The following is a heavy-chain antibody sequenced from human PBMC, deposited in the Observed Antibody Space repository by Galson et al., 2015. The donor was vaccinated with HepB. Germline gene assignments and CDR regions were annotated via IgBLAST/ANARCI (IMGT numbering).Heavy chain of an antibody. CDR2: ISSSSSYI. CDR1: GFTFSSYS. J-gene: IGHJ6*02. D-gene: IGHD6-13*01. Sequence: SLRLACAASGFTFSSYSMNWVRQAPGKGLEWVSSISSSSSYIYYADSVKGRFTISRDNAKNSLYLQMNSLRAEDTAVYYCARDRQVSSSSYYYYGMDVWGQGTTVTVSS. V-gene: IGHV3-21*01. CDR3: ARDRQVSSSSYYYYGMDV.